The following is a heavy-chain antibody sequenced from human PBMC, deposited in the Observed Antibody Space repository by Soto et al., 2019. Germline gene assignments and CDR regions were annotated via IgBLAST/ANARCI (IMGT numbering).Heavy chain of an antibody. CDR1: GFTFDDYA. J-gene: IGHJ4*02. CDR3: AKASGSGYSYFDY. CDR2: ISWNSGSI. D-gene: IGHD3-22*01. V-gene: IGHV3-9*01. Sequence: EVQLVESGGGLVQPGRSLRLSCAASGFTFDDYAMHWVRQAPGKGLEWVSGISWNSGSIGYADSVKGRFTISRDNAKNSLYLQMNSLRAEDTALYYCAKASGSGYSYFDYWGQGTLVTVSS.